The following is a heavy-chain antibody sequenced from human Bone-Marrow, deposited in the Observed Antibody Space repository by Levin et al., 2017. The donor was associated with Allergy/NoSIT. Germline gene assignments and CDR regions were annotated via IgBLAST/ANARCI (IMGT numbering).Heavy chain of an antibody. V-gene: IGHV3-11*01. CDR1: GFIFSDYY. J-gene: IGHJ4*02. CDR2: ISSRGSVR. CDR3: ARGGGSFLGDH. Sequence: GESLKISCKASGFIFSDYYISWVRQAPGKGLQWISYISSRGSVREYAASVRGRFTISRDNAVNSVYLHMNSLRGDDTAVYYCARGGGSFLGDHWGQGSLVTVSS. D-gene: IGHD1-26*01.